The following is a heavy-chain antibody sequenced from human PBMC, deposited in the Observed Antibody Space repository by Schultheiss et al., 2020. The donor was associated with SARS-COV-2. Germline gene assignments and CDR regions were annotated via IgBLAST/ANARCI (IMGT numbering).Heavy chain of an antibody. J-gene: IGHJ3*02. CDR2: IIPIFGTA. Sequence: SVKVSCKASGGTFSSYAISWVRQAPGQGLEWMGGIIPIFGTANYAQKFQGRVTITADKSTSTAYMELSSLRSEDTAVYYCASEDSSGFLPPDDAFDIWGQGTMVTVSS. D-gene: IGHD3-22*01. CDR3: ASEDSSGFLPPDDAFDI. CDR1: GGTFSSYA. V-gene: IGHV1-69*06.